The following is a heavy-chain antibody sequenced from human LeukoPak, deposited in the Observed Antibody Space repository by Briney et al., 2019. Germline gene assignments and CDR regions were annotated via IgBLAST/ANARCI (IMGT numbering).Heavy chain of an antibody. J-gene: IGHJ4*02. CDR3: ARADTVVINYFDY. Sequence: PSQTLSLTCTVSGGSISSGGHYWSWIRQHPGKGLEWIEYIYYSGSTYYNPSLKSRVTISVYTSKNHFSLKLSSVTAADTAVYYCARADTVVINYFDYWGQGTLVTVSS. V-gene: IGHV4-31*03. CDR2: IYYSGST. CDR1: GGSISSGGHY. D-gene: IGHD4-23*01.